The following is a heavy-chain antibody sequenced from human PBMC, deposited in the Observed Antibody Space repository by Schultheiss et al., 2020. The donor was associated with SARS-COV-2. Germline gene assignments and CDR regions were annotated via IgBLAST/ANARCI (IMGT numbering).Heavy chain of an antibody. CDR1: GFTFDDYA. V-gene: IGHV3-9*01. J-gene: IGHJ4*02. D-gene: IGHD2-2*01. CDR2: ISGSGGST. CDR3: ARDAARYCSSTSCYLYYFDY. Sequence: GGSLRLSCAASGFTFDDYAMHWVRQAPGKGLEWVSAISGSGGSTYYADSVKGRFTISRDNAKNSLYLQMNSLRAEDTAVYYCARDAARYCSSTSCYLYYFDYWGQGTLVTVSS.